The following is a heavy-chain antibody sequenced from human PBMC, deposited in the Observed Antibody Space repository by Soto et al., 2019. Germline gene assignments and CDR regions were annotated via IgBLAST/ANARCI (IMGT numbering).Heavy chain of an antibody. Sequence: GGSLILSCAASGFTFGSYAMSWVRQAPGKGLEWVSAISGSGGSTYYADSVKGRFTISRDNSKNTLYLQMNSLRAEDTAVYYCAKGGTEMDIVVVVAAADYVDYWGQGTLVTVSS. CDR2: ISGSGGST. J-gene: IGHJ4*02. D-gene: IGHD2-15*01. V-gene: IGHV3-23*01. CDR3: AKGGTEMDIVVVVAAADYVDY. CDR1: GFTFGSYA.